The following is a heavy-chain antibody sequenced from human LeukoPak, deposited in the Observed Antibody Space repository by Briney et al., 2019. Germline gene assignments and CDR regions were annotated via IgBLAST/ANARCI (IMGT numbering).Heavy chain of an antibody. CDR3: AKDMVRGVIQSAFDF. J-gene: IGHJ4*02. CDR2: ISGSGGST. CDR1: GFTFSSYA. Sequence: PGGSLRLSCAASGFTFSSYAMSWVRQAPGKGLEWVSTISGSGGSTHYADSVNGRFTISRDSSKSTLHLQMNSLRVEDTPVYYCAKDMVRGVIQSAFDFWGQGTLVTVSS. D-gene: IGHD3-10*01. V-gene: IGHV3-23*01.